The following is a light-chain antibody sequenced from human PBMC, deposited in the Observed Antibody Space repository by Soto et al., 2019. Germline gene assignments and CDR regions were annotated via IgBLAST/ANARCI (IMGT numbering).Light chain of an antibody. CDR2: SDN. J-gene: IGLJ2*01. CDR1: SSNIGSNT. Sequence: QSVLTQPPSASETPGQRVTISCSGSSSNIGSNTVNWYQQLPKTAPKLLIYSDNQRPSGVPDRFSGSKSGTSASLAISGLQSEDEADYYCAAWDDSLIGVVFGGGTKLTVL. V-gene: IGLV1-44*01. CDR3: AAWDDSLIGVV.